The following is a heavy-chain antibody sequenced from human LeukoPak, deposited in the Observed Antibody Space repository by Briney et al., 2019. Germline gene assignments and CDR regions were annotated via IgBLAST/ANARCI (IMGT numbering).Heavy chain of an antibody. Sequence: SETLSLTCAVYGGSFSGYYWSWIRQPPGKGLEWIGEINHSGSTNYNPSLKSRVTISVDTSKNQFSLKLSSVTAADTAVYYCAVRGGDYSNYQNWFDPWGQGTLVTVSS. J-gene: IGHJ5*02. CDR1: GGSFSGYY. V-gene: IGHV4-34*01. CDR3: AVRGGDYSNYQNWFDP. CDR2: INHSGST. D-gene: IGHD4-11*01.